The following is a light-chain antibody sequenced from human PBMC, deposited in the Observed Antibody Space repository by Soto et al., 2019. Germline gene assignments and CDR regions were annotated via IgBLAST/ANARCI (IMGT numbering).Light chain of an antibody. V-gene: IGKV3D-15*01. CDR2: GVY. J-gene: IGKJ1*01. CDR3: QQYDKWPPRT. CDR1: QSVSSN. Sequence: EIVMTHYPATLAVSGVERDTLXRRTSQSVSSNLAWYQQKPGQPPRLLMYGVYTRAPGTPARFSGSGSGTEFTLTISSLQSEDSAVYYCQQYDKWPPRTFGQGTKVDIK.